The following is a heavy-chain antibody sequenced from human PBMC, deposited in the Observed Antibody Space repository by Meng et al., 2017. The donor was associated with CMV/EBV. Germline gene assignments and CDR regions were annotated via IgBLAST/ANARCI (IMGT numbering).Heavy chain of an antibody. CDR2: ISGSGGST. V-gene: IGHV3-23*01. D-gene: IGHD2-2*03. J-gene: IGHJ4*02. CDR1: GFTFSSYA. Sequence: GESLKISCAASGFTFSSYAMSWVRQAPGKGLEWVSAISGSGGSTYYADSVKGRFTISRDNSKNTLYLQMNSLRAEDTAVYYCARDGYCSSTSCYAVAYWGQGTLVTVSS. CDR3: ARDGYCSSTSCYAVAY.